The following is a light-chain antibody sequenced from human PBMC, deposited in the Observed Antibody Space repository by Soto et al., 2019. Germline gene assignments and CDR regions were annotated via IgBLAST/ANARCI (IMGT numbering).Light chain of an antibody. Sequence: EIVLTQSPGTLSLSPGDRATLSCRASQTLRSGYLAWYQHKPGQAPRLLIYDVSSRTTGIPDRFSGSGSGTDFTLTISRLEPEDFAVYYCHRYGSSPRAFGQGTKVDIK. CDR2: DVS. CDR1: QTLRSGY. V-gene: IGKV3-20*01. CDR3: HRYGSSPRA. J-gene: IGKJ1*01.